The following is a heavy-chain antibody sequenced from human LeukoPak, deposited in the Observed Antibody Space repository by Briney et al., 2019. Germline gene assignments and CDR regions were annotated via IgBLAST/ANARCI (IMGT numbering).Heavy chain of an antibody. CDR1: GGTFSSYA. CDR2: IIPIFGTA. D-gene: IGHD2-2*01. J-gene: IGHJ4*02. CDR3: ARHRYCSSTSCHYFDY. Sequence: SVKVSCKASGGTFSSYAISWVRQAPGQGREWMGGIIPIFGTANYAQKFQGRVTITADKSTSTAYMELSSLRSEDTAVYYCARHRYCSSTSCHYFDYWGQGTLVTVSS. V-gene: IGHV1-69*06.